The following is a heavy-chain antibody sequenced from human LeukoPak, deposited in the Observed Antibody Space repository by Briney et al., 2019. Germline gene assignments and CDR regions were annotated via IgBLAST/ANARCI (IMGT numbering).Heavy chain of an antibody. V-gene: IGHV3-7*01. J-gene: IGHJ4*02. CDR3: ARKVDY. CDR2: IKPDGSDK. Sequence: GGSLRLSCEASGLTFSSHWMTWVRQAPGKGLEWVANIKPDGSDKYYVDSVKGRFTISRDNAKNSLYLQMNRLRAEDTAVYYCARKVDYWGQGTLVTVSS. CDR1: GLTFSSHW.